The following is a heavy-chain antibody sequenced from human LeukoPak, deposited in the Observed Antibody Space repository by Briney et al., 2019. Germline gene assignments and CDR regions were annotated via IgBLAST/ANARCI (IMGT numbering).Heavy chain of an antibody. CDR2: IIPIFGAA. CDR3: AAAGSPRAYYYYYYMDV. CDR1: GYTFTGYY. D-gene: IGHD6-25*01. V-gene: IGHV1-69*06. J-gene: IGHJ6*03. Sequence: SVKVSCKASGYTFTGYYMHWVRQAPGQGLEWMGGIIPIFGAANYAQKFQGRVTITADKSTSTAYMELSSLRSEDTAVYYCAAAGSPRAYYYYYYMDVWGKGTTVTVSS.